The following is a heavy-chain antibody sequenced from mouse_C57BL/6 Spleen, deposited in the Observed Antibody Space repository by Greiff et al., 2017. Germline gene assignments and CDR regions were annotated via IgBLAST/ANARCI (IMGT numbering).Heavy chain of an antibody. CDR2: ISPRSGNT. D-gene: IGHD1-1*01. J-gene: IGHJ2*01. CDR1: GYTFTSYG. Sequence: VKLQESGAELARPGASVKLSCKASGYTFTSYGISWVKQRTGQGLEWIGEISPRSGNTYYNAKFKGKATLTADKSSSTAYMVLRSLTSEDSAVYFCARGVFITTVVATNCDYWGQGTTLTGSS. CDR3: ARGVFITTVVATNCDY. V-gene: IGHV1-81*01.